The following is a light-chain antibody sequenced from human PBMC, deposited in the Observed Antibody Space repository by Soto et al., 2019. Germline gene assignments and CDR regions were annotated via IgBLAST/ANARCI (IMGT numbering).Light chain of an antibody. Sequence: QSALTQPASVSGSPGQSITIFCTGTISDVGGFDYVSWYQHHPGKAPKLIIYEVTKWPSGISNRFSGSKSGNTASLTISGLQAEDEADYYCTSYTTTSTLVVFGGGTKVTVL. CDR1: ISDVGGFDY. J-gene: IGLJ2*01. CDR2: EVT. V-gene: IGLV2-14*01. CDR3: TSYTTTSTLVV.